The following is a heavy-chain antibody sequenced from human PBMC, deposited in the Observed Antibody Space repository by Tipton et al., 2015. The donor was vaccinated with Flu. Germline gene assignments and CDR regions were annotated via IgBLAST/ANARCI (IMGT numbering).Heavy chain of an antibody. CDR3: ARVSSSSSWSQDWYFDP. CDR1: GGSISSYY. CDR2: IYYSGST. D-gene: IGHD6-13*01. Sequence: LRLSCTVSGGSISSYYWSWIRQPPGKGLEWIGYIYYSGSTNYNPSLKSRVTISVDTSKNQFSLKLRSVTAADTAVDYCARVSSSSSWSQDWYFDPWGRGTLGTVSS. J-gene: IGHJ2*01. V-gene: IGHV4-59*01.